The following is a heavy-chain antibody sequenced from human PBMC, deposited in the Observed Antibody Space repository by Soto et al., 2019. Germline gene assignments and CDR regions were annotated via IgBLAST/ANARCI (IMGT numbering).Heavy chain of an antibody. CDR3: ARQVGATNFFDY. J-gene: IGHJ4*02. Sequence: SETLSLTCTVSGGSISSSSYYWCWIRQPPGKGLEWIGSIYYSGSTYYNPSLKSRVTISVDTSKNQFSLKLSSVTAADTAVYYCARQVGATNFFDYWGQGTLVTVSS. V-gene: IGHV4-39*01. CDR2: IYYSGST. CDR1: GGSISSSSYY. D-gene: IGHD1-26*01.